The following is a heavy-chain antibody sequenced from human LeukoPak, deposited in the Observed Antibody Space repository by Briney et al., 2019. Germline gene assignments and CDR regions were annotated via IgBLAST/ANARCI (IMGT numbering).Heavy chain of an antibody. CDR2: ISAYNGNT. D-gene: IGHD6-19*01. V-gene: IGHV1-18*01. CDR1: GGTFSSYA. CDR3: ARREQWLVGDDY. J-gene: IGHJ4*02. Sequence: GASVKVSCKASGGTFSSYAIGWVRQAPGQGLEWMGWISAYNGNTNYAQKLQGRVTMTTDTSTSTAYMELRSLRSDDTAVYYCARREQWLVGDDYWGQGTLVTVSS.